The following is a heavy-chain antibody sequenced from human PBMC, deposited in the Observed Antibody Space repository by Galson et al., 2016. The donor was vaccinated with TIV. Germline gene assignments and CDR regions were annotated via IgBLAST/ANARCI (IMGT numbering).Heavy chain of an antibody. CDR1: GGTLFSSYA. D-gene: IGHD2-21*02. CDR3: ARDRGPGTYCGGDCYPDY. V-gene: IGHV1-69*13. CDR2: IIPIFRTA. Sequence: SVKVSCKASGGTLFSSYAISWVRQAPGQGLVWMGRIIPIFRTANYAQKFQGRATITADESTSTAYMGLRSLRSEDTAVYYCARDRGPGTYCGGDCYPDYWGQGTLVTVSS. J-gene: IGHJ4*02.